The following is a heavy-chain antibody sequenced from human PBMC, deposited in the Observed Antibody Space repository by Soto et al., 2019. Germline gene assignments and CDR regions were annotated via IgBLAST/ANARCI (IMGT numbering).Heavy chain of an antibody. CDR1: GGTFSSYT. J-gene: IGHJ4*02. CDR2: IIPILGIA. CDR3: ARDRPLGSGIHYFDY. D-gene: IGHD3-10*01. Sequence: QVQLVQSGAEVKKPGSSVKVSCKASGGTFSSYTISWVRQAPGQGLEWMGRIIPILGIANYAQKFQGRVTITADKSTSTAYMELSSLRSEDTAVYYCARDRPLGSGIHYFDYWGQGTLVTVSS. V-gene: IGHV1-69*08.